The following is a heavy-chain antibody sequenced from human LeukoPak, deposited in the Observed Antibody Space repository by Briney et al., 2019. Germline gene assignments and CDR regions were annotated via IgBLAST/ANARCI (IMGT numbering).Heavy chain of an antibody. CDR1: GFIVSSNY. CDR2: INSGGTT. J-gene: IGHJ6*02. D-gene: IGHD2-21*02. Sequence: PGGSLRLSCAASGFIVSSNYMSWVRQAQGEGLEWVSIINSGGTTYYADSVKGRFTISRDNSKNTLYLQMNSLRAEDTAVYYCARDSVGTTTSQYGMDVWGQGTTATVSS. CDR3: ARDSVGTTTSQYGMDV. V-gene: IGHV3-66*01.